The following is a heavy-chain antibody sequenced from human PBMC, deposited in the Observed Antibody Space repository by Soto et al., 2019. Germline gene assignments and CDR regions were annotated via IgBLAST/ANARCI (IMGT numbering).Heavy chain of an antibody. Sequence: QVQLVESGGGVVQPGKSLRLSCAASGFTFRSYAMHWVRQAPGKGLEWVVVISYDGSNKYYADSVKGRLTISRENSKNKLKLPMNCLRPEDTAVYYGARDYARYTSGPSQVQHGGQGTLVTVSS. J-gene: IGHJ1*01. CDR3: ARDYARYTSGPSQVQH. V-gene: IGHV3-30-3*01. CDR2: ISYDGSNK. D-gene: IGHD6-19*01. CDR1: GFTFRSYA.